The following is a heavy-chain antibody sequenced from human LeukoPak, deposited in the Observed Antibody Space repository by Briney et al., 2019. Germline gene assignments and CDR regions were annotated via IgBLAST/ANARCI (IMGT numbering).Heavy chain of an antibody. V-gene: IGHV3-30*18. CDR1: GFNFGVYN. CDR2: ISYDGSNK. J-gene: IGHJ4*02. Sequence: GGSLRLSCAASGFNFGVYNMNWVRQTPGKGLEWVAVISYDGSNKYYADSVKGRFTISRDNSKSTLYLQMNSLRPDDTAVYYCAKQSAGLWGQGTLVTVSS. D-gene: IGHD6-13*01. CDR3: AKQSAGL.